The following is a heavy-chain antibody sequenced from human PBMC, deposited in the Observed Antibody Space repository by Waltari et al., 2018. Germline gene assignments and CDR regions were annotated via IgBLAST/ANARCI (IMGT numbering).Heavy chain of an antibody. J-gene: IGHJ4*02. CDR2: IYYSGST. V-gene: IGHV4-59*01. D-gene: IGHD2-15*01. Sequence: QVQLQESGPGLVKPSETLSLTCTVSGGSISSYYWSWIRQPPGKGLEWIGYIYYSGSTNDNPSLKSRVTISVDTSKNQFSLKLSSVTAADTAVYYCARVPDCSGGSCAWGYFDYWGQGTLVTVSS. CDR1: GGSISSYY. CDR3: ARVPDCSGGSCAWGYFDY.